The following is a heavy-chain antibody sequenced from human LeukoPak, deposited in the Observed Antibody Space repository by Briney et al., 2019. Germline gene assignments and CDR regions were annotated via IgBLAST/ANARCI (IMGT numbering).Heavy chain of an antibody. J-gene: IGHJ6*02. CDR2: ISSSSSYI. CDR1: GFTFSSYS. Sequence: GGSLRLSCAASGFTFSSYSMNWVRQAPGKGLEWVSSISSSSSYIYYADSVKGRFTISRDNAKNSLYLQMNSLRAEDTAVYYCAREMGSGSGTHYYYYYGMDVWGQGTTVTVSS. CDR3: AREMGSGSGTHYYYYYGMDV. V-gene: IGHV3-21*01. D-gene: IGHD3-10*01.